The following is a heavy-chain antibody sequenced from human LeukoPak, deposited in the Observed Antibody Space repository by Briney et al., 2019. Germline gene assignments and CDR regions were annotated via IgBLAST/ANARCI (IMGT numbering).Heavy chain of an antibody. J-gene: IGHJ4*02. V-gene: IGHV4-31*03. CDR3: AREYCGGDCYSD. CDR1: GGSISSGGYY. CDR2: IYYSGST. Sequence: SETLSLTCTVSGGSISSGGYYWSWIRQHPGKGLEWIGYIYYSGSTYYNPFLKSRVTISVDTSKNQFSLKLSSVTAADTAVYYCAREYCGGDCYSDWGQGTLVTVSS. D-gene: IGHD2-21*02.